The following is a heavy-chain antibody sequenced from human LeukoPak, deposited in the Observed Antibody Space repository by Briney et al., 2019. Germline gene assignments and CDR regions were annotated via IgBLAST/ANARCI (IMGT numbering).Heavy chain of an antibody. V-gene: IGHV3-23*01. J-gene: IGHJ4*02. CDR3: ATRPSIAAADY. D-gene: IGHD6-13*01. Sequence: GGSLRLSCAASGFTFSTYAMSWVRQAPGKGLEWVSAISGSGGSANYADSVKGRVTVSRDNSKSTLYLQMNSLRAEDTAVYYCATRPSIAAADYWGQGTLVTVSS. CDR1: GFTFSTYA. CDR2: ISGSGGSA.